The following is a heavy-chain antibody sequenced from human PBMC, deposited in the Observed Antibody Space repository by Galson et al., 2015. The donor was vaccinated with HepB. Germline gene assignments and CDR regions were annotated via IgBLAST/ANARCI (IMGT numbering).Heavy chain of an antibody. Sequence: SLRLSCAASGFTFSSYGMHWVRQAPGKGQEWVAVIWYDGSNKYYADSVKGRFTISRDNSKNTLYLQMNSLRAEDTAVYYCARTYVHWYFDLWGRGTLVTVSS. V-gene: IGHV3-33*08. D-gene: IGHD3-16*01. CDR1: GFTFSSYG. CDR3: ARTYVHWYFDL. CDR2: IWYDGSNK. J-gene: IGHJ2*01.